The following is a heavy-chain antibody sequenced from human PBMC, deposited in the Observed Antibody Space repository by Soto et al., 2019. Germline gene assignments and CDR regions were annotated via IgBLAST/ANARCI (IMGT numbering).Heavy chain of an antibody. CDR1: GFTFSSNA. J-gene: IGHJ3*02. V-gene: IGHV3-23*01. CDR3: AKAGDSSGWYRVDAFDI. D-gene: IGHD6-19*01. CDR2: ISDGGGST. Sequence: EVQLLESGGGLVQPGGSLRLSCAASGFTFSSNAMSWVRQAPGKGLEWVSAISDGGGSTYYADSVKGRLTISRDNSQNTLYLQMNSLRAEDTAVYYCAKAGDSSGWYRVDAFDIWGQGTMVTVSS.